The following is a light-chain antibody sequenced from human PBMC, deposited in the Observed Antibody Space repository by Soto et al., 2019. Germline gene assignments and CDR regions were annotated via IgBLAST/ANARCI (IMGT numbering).Light chain of an antibody. CDR1: QSVSTS. CDR3: QVRDVWPS. V-gene: IGKV3-11*01. CDR2: DAS. Sequence: NVLTQSPVTLAVSPGESAVLSCRASQSVSTSLAWYQHKPGQAPRLFIYDASKRAPGIPARFTGSGSGTDFTLTISSLEPEDIAVYYCQVRDVWPSFGQGTKVE. J-gene: IGKJ1*01.